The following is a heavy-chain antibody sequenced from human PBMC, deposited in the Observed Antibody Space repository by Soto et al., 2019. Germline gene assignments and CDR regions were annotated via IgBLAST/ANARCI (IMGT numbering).Heavy chain of an antibody. CDR2: ISAYNGNT. V-gene: IGHV1-18*04. J-gene: IGHJ6*02. Sequence: ASVKVSCKASGYTFTSYGISWVRQAPGQGLEWMGWISAYNGNTNYAQKLQGRVTMTTDTSTSTAYMEPRSLRSDDTAVYYCAREWEPVACASSSWYECYYGMDVWGQGTTVTVSS. CDR3: AREWEPVACASSSWYECYYGMDV. D-gene: IGHD6-13*01. CDR1: GYTFTSYG.